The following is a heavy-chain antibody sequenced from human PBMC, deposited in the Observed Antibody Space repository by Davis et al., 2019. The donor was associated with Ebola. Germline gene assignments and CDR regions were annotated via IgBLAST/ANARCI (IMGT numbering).Heavy chain of an antibody. CDR3: ARNSEGDYYDSAGYRLDAFDI. CDR2: IYYSGRT. V-gene: IGHV4-30-4*08. Sequence: SETLSLTCTVSGASISNTNYFWAWIRQPPGKGLEWIGYIYYSGRTLYNPSLKSRVTTPVDTSTHQFSLKLSSVTAADTALYCCARNSEGDYYDSAGYRLDAFDIWGQGTMVTVSS. CDR1: GASISNTNYF. D-gene: IGHD3-22*01. J-gene: IGHJ3*02.